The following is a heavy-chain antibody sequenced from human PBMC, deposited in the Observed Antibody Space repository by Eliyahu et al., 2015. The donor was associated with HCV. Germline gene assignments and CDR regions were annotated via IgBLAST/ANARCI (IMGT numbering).Heavy chain of an antibody. CDR3: AKDPRYCSGDSCFFSGFNYFDY. V-gene: IGHV3-23*01. J-gene: IGHJ4*02. CDR2: ISGSGATT. CDR1: GFTFSSYV. D-gene: IGHD2-15*01. Sequence: EVHLLESGGGLVQPGGSLRLSCAASGFTFSSYVMTWVRQAPGKGLEXVSAISGSGATTYYAESLKGRFTISRDNSKNTLYLQMNSLRAEDTAVYYCAKDPRYCSGDSCFFSGFNYFDYWGQGTLVTVSS.